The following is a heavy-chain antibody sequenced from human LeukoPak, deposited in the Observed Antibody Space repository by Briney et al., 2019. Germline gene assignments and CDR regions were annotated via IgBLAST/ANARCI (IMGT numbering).Heavy chain of an antibody. J-gene: IGHJ4*02. CDR3: ARGAGYSSSWYPPGVDY. CDR1: GYTFTSYG. CDR2: ISAYNGNT. Sequence: ASEKVSCKASGYTFTSYGISWVRQAPGQGLEWMGWISAYNGNTNYAQKLQGRVTMTTDTSTSTAYMELRSLRSDDTAVYYCARGAGYSSSWYPPGVDYWGQGTLVTVSS. D-gene: IGHD6-13*01. V-gene: IGHV1-18*04.